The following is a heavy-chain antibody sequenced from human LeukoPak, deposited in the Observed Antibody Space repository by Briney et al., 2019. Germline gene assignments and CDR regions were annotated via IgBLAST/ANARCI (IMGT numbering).Heavy chain of an antibody. J-gene: IGHJ4*02. CDR2: IRSDGMTT. CDR1: GFTFSSYW. CDR3: TRARPIDY. Sequence: GGSLRLSCAASGFTFSSYWMNWARRALGQGLVWVSRIRSDGMTTTYADSVKGRFTISRDNAKNTLYLQMNSLRVEDMAIYYCTRARPIDYWGQGTLVTVSS. V-gene: IGHV3-74*01.